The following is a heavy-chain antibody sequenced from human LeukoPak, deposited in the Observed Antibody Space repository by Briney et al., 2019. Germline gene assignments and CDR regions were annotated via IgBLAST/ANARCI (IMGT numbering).Heavy chain of an antibody. CDR1: GYTFTSYG. CDR2: ISAYNGNT. V-gene: IGHV1-18*01. Sequence: ASVKVSCKASGYTFTSYGISWVRQAPGQGLEWMGWISAYNGNTNYAQKLQGRVTMTTDTSISTAYMELSRLRSDDTAVYYCARDPGYSSPRGDYWGQGTLVTVSS. CDR3: ARDPGYSSPRGDY. J-gene: IGHJ4*02. D-gene: IGHD5-18*01.